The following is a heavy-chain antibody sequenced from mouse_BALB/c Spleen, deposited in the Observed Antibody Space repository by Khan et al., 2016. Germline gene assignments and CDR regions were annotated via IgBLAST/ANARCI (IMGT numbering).Heavy chain of an antibody. CDR2: INTYTGEP. CDR3: ARWHFGSSYDAWFAY. D-gene: IGHD1-1*01. J-gene: IGHJ3*01. V-gene: IGHV9-3-1*01. CDR1: GYTFTNYG. Sequence: QIQLVQSGPELKKPGETVKISCKASGYTFTNYGMNWVKQAPGKGLKWMGWINTYTGEPTYADDFKGRFAFSLETSASTAYLQINKLKNEDTATYFCARWHFGSSYDAWFAYWGQGTLVTVSA.